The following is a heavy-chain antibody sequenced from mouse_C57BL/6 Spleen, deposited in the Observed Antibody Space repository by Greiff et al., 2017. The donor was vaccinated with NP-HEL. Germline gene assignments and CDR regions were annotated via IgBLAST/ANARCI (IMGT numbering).Heavy chain of an antibody. CDR1: GYTFTDYN. Sequence: VQLKQSGPELVKPGASVKMSCKASGYTFTDYNMHWVKQSHGKSLEWIGYINPNNGGTSYNQKFKGKATLTVNKSSSTAYMELRSLTSEDSAVYYCARYSPTVVATDYWGQGTTLTVSS. V-gene: IGHV1-22*01. CDR3: ARYSPTVVATDY. J-gene: IGHJ2*01. D-gene: IGHD1-1*01. CDR2: INPNNGGT.